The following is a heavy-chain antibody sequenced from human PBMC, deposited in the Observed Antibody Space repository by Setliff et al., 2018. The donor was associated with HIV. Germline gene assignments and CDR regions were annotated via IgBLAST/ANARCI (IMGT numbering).Heavy chain of an antibody. CDR2: ISGRDGRT. J-gene: IGHJ1*01. CDR1: GFTFSSYG. V-gene: IGHV3-23*01. CDR3: AQAQTSVSGSYYQYLQH. Sequence: PGESLKISCAAFGFTFSSYGMSWVRQAPGKGLEWVSTISGRDGRTYYADSVKGRFTISRDNSKNTLYLRMNSLRAEDTAVYYCAQAQTSVSGSYYQYLQHWGQGTPVTVSS. D-gene: IGHD3-10*01.